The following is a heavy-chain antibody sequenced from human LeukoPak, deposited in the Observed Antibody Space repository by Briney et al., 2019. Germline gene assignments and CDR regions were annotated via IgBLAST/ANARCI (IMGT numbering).Heavy chain of an antibody. J-gene: IGHJ4*02. D-gene: IGHD1-14*01. Sequence: PGGSLRLSCAASGFTFSSHGFHWVRQAPGKGLEWVAVIWYDGSNNYYADSVKGRFTISRDNSKNTLYLQMNSLRAEDTAVYYCARDPESSFDYWGQGAMVTVCS. CDR3: ARDPESSFDY. CDR2: IWYDGSNN. V-gene: IGHV3-33*01. CDR1: GFTFSSHG.